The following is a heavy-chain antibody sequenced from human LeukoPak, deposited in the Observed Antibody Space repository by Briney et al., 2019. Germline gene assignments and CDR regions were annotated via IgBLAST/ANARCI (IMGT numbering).Heavy chain of an antibody. CDR3: ARTMVRGVITNSYYMDV. Sequence: SETLSLTCAVYGGSFSGYYWSWIRQPPGKGLEWIGEINHSGSTNYNPSLKSRVTISVDTSKTQFSLKLSSVTAADTAVYYCARTMVRGVITNSYYMDVWGKGTTVTVSS. V-gene: IGHV4-34*01. D-gene: IGHD3-10*01. CDR2: INHSGST. CDR1: GGSFSGYY. J-gene: IGHJ6*03.